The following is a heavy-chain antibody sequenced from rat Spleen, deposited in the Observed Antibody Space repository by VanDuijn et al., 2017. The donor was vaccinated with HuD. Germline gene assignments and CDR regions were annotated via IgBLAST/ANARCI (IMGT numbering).Heavy chain of an antibody. CDR3: ATEDYCLTGFTY. J-gene: IGHJ3*01. CDR1: GFTFTNYW. V-gene: IGHV5-31*01. CDR2: ITNDDTST. D-gene: IGHD1-12*01. Sequence: EVQVVESGGGLVQPGRSLKLSCVASGFTFTNYWMTWIRKAPGTGLEWVASITNDDTSTYYPDSVKGRFSISRDNAKSTLYLQMDSLRSEYTATYYCATEDYCLTGFTYWGQGTLVTVSS.